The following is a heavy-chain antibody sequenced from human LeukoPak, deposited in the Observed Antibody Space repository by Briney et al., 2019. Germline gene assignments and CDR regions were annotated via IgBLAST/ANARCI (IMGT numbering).Heavy chain of an antibody. Sequence: ASVKVSCKASGYTFTSYDINWVRQATGQGLEWMGIINPSGGSTSYAQKFQGRVTMTRDTSTSTVYMELSSLRSEDTAVYYCALVTTWAYYWGQGTLVTVSS. V-gene: IGHV1-46*03. CDR2: INPSGGST. CDR3: ALVTTWAYY. D-gene: IGHD4-11*01. J-gene: IGHJ4*02. CDR1: GYTFTSYD.